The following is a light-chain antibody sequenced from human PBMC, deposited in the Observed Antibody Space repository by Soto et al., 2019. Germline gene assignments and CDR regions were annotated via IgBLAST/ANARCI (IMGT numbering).Light chain of an antibody. CDR1: QYISDF. CDR3: QQSYTTPLT. V-gene: IGKV1-39*01. J-gene: IGKJ4*01. CDR2: AAS. Sequence: DIQLTQSPSSLSVSVGDRVTITCRASQYISDFLNWYQQKPGKAPVILIYAASTLQSGAPSRFTGSRSETNFTLIISSLQPEDFATYYCQQSYTTPLTFGGGTKVDIK.